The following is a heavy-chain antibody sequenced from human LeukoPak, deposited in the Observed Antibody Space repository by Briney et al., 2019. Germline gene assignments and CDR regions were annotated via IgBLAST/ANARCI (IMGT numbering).Heavy chain of an antibody. CDR2: IRSKTYGGTT. D-gene: IGHD5-18*01. V-gene: IGHV3-49*04. CDR3: TRGPIQLWLYHGMDV. CDR1: GFTFGDHA. J-gene: IGHJ6*02. Sequence: PGGSLRLSCKVSGFTFGDHAMSWVRQAPGKGLGWVGFIRSKTYGGTTEYAASVKGRFIISRDDSTSIAYLQMNSLKTEDTAVYYCTRGPIQLWLYHGMDVWGQGTTVTVSS.